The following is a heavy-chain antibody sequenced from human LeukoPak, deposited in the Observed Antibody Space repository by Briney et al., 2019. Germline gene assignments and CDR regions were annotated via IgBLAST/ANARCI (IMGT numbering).Heavy chain of an antibody. Sequence: PGGSLRLSCAASGFTFSSYEMNWVRQAPGKGLEWVSYISSSGSTIYYADSVKGRFTISRDNAKNSLYLQMNSLRAEDTAVYYCARSFLKYYYDSSDLFDYWGQGTLVTVSS. D-gene: IGHD3-22*01. CDR1: GFTFSSYE. CDR2: ISSSGSTI. J-gene: IGHJ4*02. CDR3: ARSFLKYYYDSSDLFDY. V-gene: IGHV3-48*03.